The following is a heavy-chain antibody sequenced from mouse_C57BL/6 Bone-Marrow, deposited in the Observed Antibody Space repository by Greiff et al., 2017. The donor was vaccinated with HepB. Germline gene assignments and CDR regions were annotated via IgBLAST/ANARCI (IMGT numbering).Heavy chain of an antibody. CDR2: ISSGGDYI. J-gene: IGHJ3*01. D-gene: IGHD1-1*01. CDR3: TRTDYYGSSSWFAY. Sequence: EVHLVESGEGLVKPGGSLKLSCAASGFTFSSYAMSWVRQTPEKRLEWVAYISSGGDYIYYADTVKGRFTISRDNARNTLYLQMSSLKSEDTAMYYCTRTDYYGSSSWFAYWGQGTLVTVSA. CDR1: GFTFSSYA. V-gene: IGHV5-9-1*02.